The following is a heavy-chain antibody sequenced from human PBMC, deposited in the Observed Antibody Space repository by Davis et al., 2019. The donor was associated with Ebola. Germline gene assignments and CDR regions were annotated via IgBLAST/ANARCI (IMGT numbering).Heavy chain of an antibody. CDR1: GGTFTSFG. Sequence: SVKVSCKTSGGTFTSFGISWVRQAPGQGLEWMGGIIPIFRSTNYAQKFQGRVTITADESTRTAYMELSSLISEDTAVYYCASEGYCSSTTCYIQGFDYWGQGTLVTVSS. V-gene: IGHV1-69*13. D-gene: IGHD2-2*02. CDR3: ASEGYCSSTTCYIQGFDY. CDR2: IIPIFRST. J-gene: IGHJ4*02.